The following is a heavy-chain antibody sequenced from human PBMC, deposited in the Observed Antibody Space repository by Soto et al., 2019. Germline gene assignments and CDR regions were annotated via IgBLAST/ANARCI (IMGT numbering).Heavy chain of an antibody. Sequence: XGALRLSCSASGFTFSSYEMNWVRQAPGRGLEWVSYIISSGSTIYYADSVKGRFTISRDNAKNSLYLQMNSLRAEDTAVYYCARPFEYSSSLAAFDTWGQGTMVTVSS. CDR2: IISSGSTI. CDR1: GFTFSSYE. CDR3: ARPFEYSSSLAAFDT. D-gene: IGHD6-6*01. V-gene: IGHV3-48*03. J-gene: IGHJ3*02.